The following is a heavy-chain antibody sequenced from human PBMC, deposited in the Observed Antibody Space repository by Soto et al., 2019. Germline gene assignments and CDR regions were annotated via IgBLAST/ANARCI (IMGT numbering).Heavy chain of an antibody. CDR3: ARVGGVAARTFDY. Sequence: SETLSLTCTVSGGSISPFYWSWVRQPPGKGLEWIGYLYYSGNTNYNPPLKSRVTISVDASKNQVSLRLTSVTAADTAVYYCARVGGVAARTFDYWGQGTVVTV. CDR1: GGSISPFY. CDR2: LYYSGNT. V-gene: IGHV4-59*01. D-gene: IGHD2-15*01. J-gene: IGHJ4*02.